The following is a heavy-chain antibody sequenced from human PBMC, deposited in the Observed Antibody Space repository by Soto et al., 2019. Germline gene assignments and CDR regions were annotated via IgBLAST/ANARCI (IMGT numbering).Heavy chain of an antibody. CDR1: GGSISSAAYY. V-gene: IGHV4-31*03. CDR2: ISHSGST. Sequence: QVQLQESGPGLVKPSQTLSLSCTVSGGSISSAAYYWSWIRQHPGKGLEWIGYISHSGSTYYTPSLQRRVIISADTAKKQVSLNLTSVTAADPAVYYCAREYTYGSNCFDCWGQGALVTVSS. CDR3: AREYTYGSNCFDC. J-gene: IGHJ4*02. D-gene: IGHD5-18*01.